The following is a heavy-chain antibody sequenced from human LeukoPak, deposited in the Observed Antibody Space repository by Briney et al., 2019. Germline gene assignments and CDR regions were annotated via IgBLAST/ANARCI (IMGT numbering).Heavy chain of an antibody. V-gene: IGHV4-39*01. CDR1: GGSISSSSYY. D-gene: IGHD6-13*01. Sequence: PSETLSLTCTVSGGSISSSSYYWGWIRQPPGKGLEWIGSIYYSGSTYYNPSLKSRVTISVDTSKNQFSLKLSSVTAADTAVYYCARHDGSSSGVTEYNWFDPWGQGTLVTVSS. CDR3: ARHDGSSSGVTEYNWFDP. CDR2: IYYSGST. J-gene: IGHJ5*02.